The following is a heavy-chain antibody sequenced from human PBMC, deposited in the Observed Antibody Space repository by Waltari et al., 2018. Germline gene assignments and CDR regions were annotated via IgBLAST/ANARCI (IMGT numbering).Heavy chain of an antibody. CDR3: ERVPGYYDSSGYLTFDY. J-gene: IGHJ4*02. D-gene: IGHD3-22*01. CDR2: IYYSGST. CDR1: GGSISSSSYY. V-gene: IGHV4-39*07. Sequence: QLQLQESGPGLVKPSETLSLTRTVSGGSISSSSYYWGWIRQPPRKGLEWIGSIYYSGSTYYNPSLKSRVTISVDTSKNQFSLKLSSVTAADTAVYYCERVPGYYDSSGYLTFDYWGQGTLVTVSS.